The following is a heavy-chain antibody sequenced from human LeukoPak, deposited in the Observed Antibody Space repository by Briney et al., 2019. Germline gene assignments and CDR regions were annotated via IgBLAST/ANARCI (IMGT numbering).Heavy chain of an antibody. CDR2: IYYSGST. CDR1: GGSISSYY. V-gene: IGHV4-59*01. D-gene: IGHD2-15*01. CDR3: ARGSFVSSYGMDV. Sequence: PSETLSLTCTVSGGSISSYYWSWIRRPPGKGLEWIGYIYYSGSTNYNPSLKSRVTISVDTSKNQFSLKLSSVTAADTAVYYCARGSFVSSYGMDVWGQGTTVTVSS. J-gene: IGHJ6*02.